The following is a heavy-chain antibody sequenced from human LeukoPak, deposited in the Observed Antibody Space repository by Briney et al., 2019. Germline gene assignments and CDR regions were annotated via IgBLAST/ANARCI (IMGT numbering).Heavy chain of an antibody. D-gene: IGHD3-22*01. Sequence: ASVKVSCKASGYTFTNSALTWLRQAPGQGLEWMGWINSKTGESTYAQGFTGRFVFSFDTSVNTAYLHISSLQAEDSAIYYCARPKRLCPYSTCYSDFDYWGQGTLVTVSS. CDR1: GYTFTNSA. CDR3: ARPKRLCPYSTCYSDFDY. J-gene: IGHJ4*02. CDR2: INSKTGES. V-gene: IGHV7-4-1*02.